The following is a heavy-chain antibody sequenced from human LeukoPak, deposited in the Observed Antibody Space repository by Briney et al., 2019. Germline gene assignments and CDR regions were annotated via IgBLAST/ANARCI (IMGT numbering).Heavy chain of an antibody. CDR2: MYYSGST. Sequence: PSETLSLTCTVSGGSISSSTYYWGWIRQPPGKGLEWIGSMYYSGSTYYNPSLKSRVTISVDTSKNQFSLKLSSVTAADTAVYYCAVNYYDSSGYYFDYWGQGTLVTVSS. V-gene: IGHV4-39*01. CDR3: AVNYYDSSGYYFDY. CDR1: GGSISSSTYY. J-gene: IGHJ4*02. D-gene: IGHD3-22*01.